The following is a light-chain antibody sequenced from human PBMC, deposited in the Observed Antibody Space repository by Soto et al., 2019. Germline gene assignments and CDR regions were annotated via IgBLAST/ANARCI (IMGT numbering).Light chain of an antibody. CDR1: SSDVGGYNY. Sequence: QSVLTQPASVSGSPGQSNTISCTGTSSDVGGYNYVSWYQQHPGKAPKLMIYDVSNRPSGVSNRFSGSKSGNTASLTISGLQAEDEADYYCSSYTSSSTYGFGTGTKVTVL. CDR3: SSYTSSSTYG. CDR2: DVS. J-gene: IGLJ1*01. V-gene: IGLV2-14*01.